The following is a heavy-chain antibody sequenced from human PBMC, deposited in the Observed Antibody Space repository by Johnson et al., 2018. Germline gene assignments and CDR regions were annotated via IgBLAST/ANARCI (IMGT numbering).Heavy chain of an antibody. CDR2: IRSKAYGGTT. CDR1: GFTFGDYN. Sequence: VQLVESGGGLVQPGRSLRLSCIGSGFTFGDYNINWFRQAPGKGLEWVGYIRSKAYGGTTEYAASVKGRFIISRDDSKSIAYLQMNSLKIEDIAVYYCTRAVEDTAMVFDYWGQGTLVTVSS. D-gene: IGHD5-18*01. CDR3: TRAVEDTAMVFDY. J-gene: IGHJ4*02. V-gene: IGHV3-49*03.